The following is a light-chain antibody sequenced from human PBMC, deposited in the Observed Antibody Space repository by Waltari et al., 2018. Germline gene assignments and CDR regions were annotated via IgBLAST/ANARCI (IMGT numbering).Light chain of an antibody. CDR1: QSVGTS. J-gene: IGKJ4*01. Sequence: EIVLTQSPATLSLSPGERPTLSCRASQSVGTSLAWYQRIPGQAPRLLIYDASNRASDISPRFSGSGSGTDFSLTISGLDPEDYAVYYCQQGVTFGGGTRVEIK. CDR2: DAS. CDR3: QQGVT. V-gene: IGKV3-11*01.